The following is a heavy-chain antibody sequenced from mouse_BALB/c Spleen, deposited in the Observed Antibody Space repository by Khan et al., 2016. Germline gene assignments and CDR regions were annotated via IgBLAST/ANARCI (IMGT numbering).Heavy chain of an antibody. J-gene: IGHJ3*01. V-gene: IGHV3-6*02. D-gene: IGHD2-1*01. CDR3: ATYGNYEGFAY. CDR2: IRYDGRN. CDR1: GYSITSGYT. Sequence: EVQLQESGPGLVKPSQSLSLTCSVTGYSITSGYTWNWIRQFPGNKLEWMGYIRYDGRNNYNPSLKNQISITPDTSKNQFFLKSNPVTTEATATYYCATYGNYEGFAYWGQGTLVTVSA.